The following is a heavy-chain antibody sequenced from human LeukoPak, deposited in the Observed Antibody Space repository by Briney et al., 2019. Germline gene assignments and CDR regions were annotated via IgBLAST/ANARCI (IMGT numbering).Heavy chain of an antibody. Sequence: PGGSLRLSXAASGFTFSGYYMSWIRQAPGKGLEWVSYISSSGTTIYYADSVKGRFTISRDNAKNSLYLQMNSLRAEDTAVYYCARESNWGFDYWGQGTLVTVSS. CDR3: ARESNWGFDY. CDR2: ISSSGTTI. J-gene: IGHJ4*02. CDR1: GFTFSGYY. V-gene: IGHV3-11*04. D-gene: IGHD7-27*01.